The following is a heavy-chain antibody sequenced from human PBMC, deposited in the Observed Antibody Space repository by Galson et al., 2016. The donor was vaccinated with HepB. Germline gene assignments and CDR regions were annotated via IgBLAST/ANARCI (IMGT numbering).Heavy chain of an antibody. J-gene: IGHJ4*02. Sequence: SLRLSCAASGLTLNNFVINWIRQAPGKGLEWVSGISVSGDHVYYADSVKGRLTIYRENSKNTVYLQMNSLRAEDTAVYYCGRGSSGDVYNFGAYWGQGTRGTVSS. V-gene: IGHV3-23*01. D-gene: IGHD5-24*01. CDR2: ISVSGDHV. CDR1: GLTLNNFV. CDR3: GRGSSGDVYNFGAY.